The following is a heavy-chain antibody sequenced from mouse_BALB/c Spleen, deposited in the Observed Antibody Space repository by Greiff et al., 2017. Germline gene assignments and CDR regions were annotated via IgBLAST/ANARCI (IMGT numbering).Heavy chain of an antibody. J-gene: IGHJ4*01. CDR1: GYTFTSYY. Sequence: QVQLQQSGPELVKPGASVRISCKASGYTFTSYYIHWVKQRPGQGLEWIGWIYPGNVNTKYNEKFKGKATLTADKSSSTAYMQLSSLTSEDSAVYFCARLHYCGYYAMYYWGQGTSVTVSS. V-gene: IGHV1S56*01. CDR2: IYPGNVNT. D-gene: IGHD1-2*01. CDR3: ARLHYCGYYAMYY.